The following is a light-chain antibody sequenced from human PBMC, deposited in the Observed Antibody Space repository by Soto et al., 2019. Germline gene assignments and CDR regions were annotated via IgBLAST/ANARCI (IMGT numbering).Light chain of an antibody. CDR2: GAS. CDR3: QQSYNTPWT. CDR1: QSIDIN. J-gene: IGKJ1*01. V-gene: IGKV3-15*01. Sequence: EIVMTQSPATLSVSPGERATLSCRASQSIDINLAWYQQKPGQAPRLLISGASTRATGVPSRFSGSGSGTEFTLTISSLQSEDCATYYCQQSYNTPWTFGQGTRVEVK.